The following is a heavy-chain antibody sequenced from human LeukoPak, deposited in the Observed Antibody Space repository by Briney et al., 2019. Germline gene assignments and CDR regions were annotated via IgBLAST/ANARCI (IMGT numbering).Heavy chain of an antibody. CDR1: GGSFSGYY. CDR2: INHSGST. Sequence: SGTLSLTCAVYGGSFSGYYWSWIRQPPGKGLEWIGEINHSGSTNYNPSLKSRVTISVDTSKNQFSLKLSSVTAADTAVYYCARGRRSGYHYYYYYYMDVWGKGTTVTVSS. J-gene: IGHJ6*03. V-gene: IGHV4-34*01. CDR3: ARGRRSGYHYYYYYYMDV. D-gene: IGHD3-22*01.